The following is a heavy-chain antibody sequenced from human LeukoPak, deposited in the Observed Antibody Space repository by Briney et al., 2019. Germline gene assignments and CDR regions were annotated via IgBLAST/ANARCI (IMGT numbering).Heavy chain of an antibody. Sequence: GGSLRLSCAASGFTFSNYAISWVRPTPGKGRTWVSAVSSSSGSPYYADSVKGRFTISRDNSKNTLYLQINSLRAEDTAVYYCAKREPGEGFDYWGQGTLVTVSS. J-gene: IGHJ4*02. V-gene: IGHV3-23*01. CDR2: VSSSSGSP. CDR3: AKREPGEGFDY. D-gene: IGHD1-26*01. CDR1: GFTFSNYA.